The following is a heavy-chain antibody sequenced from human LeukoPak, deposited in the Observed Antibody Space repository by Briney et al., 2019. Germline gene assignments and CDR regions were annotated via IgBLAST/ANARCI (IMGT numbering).Heavy chain of an antibody. J-gene: IGHJ4*02. D-gene: IGHD5/OR15-5a*01. CDR3: AREGRLRSIDY. CDR2: IYYSGST. V-gene: IGHV4-39*07. Sequence: SETLSLTCTVSGGSIRSSSYYWGWIRQPPGKGLEWIGSIYYSGSTYYNPSLKSRVTISVDTSKNQFSLKLSSVTAADTSVYYCAREGRLRSIDYWGQGTLVTVSS. CDR1: GGSIRSSSYY.